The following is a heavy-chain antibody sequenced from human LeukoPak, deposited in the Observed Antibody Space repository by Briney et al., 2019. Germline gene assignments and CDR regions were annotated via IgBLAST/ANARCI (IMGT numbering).Heavy chain of an antibody. Sequence: GASVKVSRKASGYTFTSYGISWVRQAPGQGLEWMGRISAYNGNTNYAQKLQGRVTMTTDTSTSTAYMELRSLRSDDTAVYYCARDGGVLWFGEFLYYYYMDVWGKGTTVTISS. D-gene: IGHD3-10*01. CDR1: GYTFTSYG. J-gene: IGHJ6*03. CDR2: ISAYNGNT. V-gene: IGHV1-18*01. CDR3: ARDGGVLWFGEFLYYYYMDV.